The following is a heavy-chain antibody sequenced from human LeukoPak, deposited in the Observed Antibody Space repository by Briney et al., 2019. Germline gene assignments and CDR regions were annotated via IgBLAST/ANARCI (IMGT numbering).Heavy chain of an antibody. J-gene: IGHJ4*02. CDR1: GFTFSSYA. CDR2: ISSNGGST. D-gene: IGHD6-6*01. Sequence: GGSLRLSCAASGFTFSSYAMRWVRQAPGKGLEYVSAISSNGGSTYYANSVKGRFTISRDNSKNTLYLQMGSLRAEDMAVYYCARVTGIAARHYFDYWGQGTLVTVSS. V-gene: IGHV3-64*01. CDR3: ARVTGIAARHYFDY.